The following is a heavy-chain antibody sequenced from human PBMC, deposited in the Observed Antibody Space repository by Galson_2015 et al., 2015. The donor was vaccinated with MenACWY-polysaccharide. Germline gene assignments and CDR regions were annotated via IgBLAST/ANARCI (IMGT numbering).Heavy chain of an antibody. CDR2: ISNDGSNK. CDR1: GFTFSTYT. J-gene: IGHJ4*02. Sequence: SLRLSCAASGFTFSTYTMHWVRQAPGKGLEWVAVISNDGSNKYYADSVKGRFTISRDNSKNTLYLQMNSLRAEDTAVYYCARGGSTYYDGSGTYYKFDSWGQGTLGTVAS. D-gene: IGHD3-10*01. V-gene: IGHV3-30-3*01. CDR3: ARGGSTYYDGSGTYYKFDS.